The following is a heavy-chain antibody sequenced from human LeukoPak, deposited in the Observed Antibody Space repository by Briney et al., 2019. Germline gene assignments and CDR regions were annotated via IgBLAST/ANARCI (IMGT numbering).Heavy chain of an antibody. CDR1: GFTFSSYA. CDR3: EKDRVVCSNTSCYPGFDY. V-gene: IGHV3-23*01. CDR2: ISCSGGST. D-gene: IGHD2-2*01. J-gene: IGHJ4*02. Sequence: PGGSLRLSCAASGFTFSSYAMSWVRQVPGKGLEWVSTISCSGGSTDYADSVKGRFTISRDNYKNTLYLQMNSLRAEDTAVYYCEKDRVVCSNTSCYPGFDYWGQGTLVTVSS.